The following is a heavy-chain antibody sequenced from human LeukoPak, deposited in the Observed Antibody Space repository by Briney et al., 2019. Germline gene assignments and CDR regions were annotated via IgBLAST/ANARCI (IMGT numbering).Heavy chain of an antibody. J-gene: IGHJ4*02. D-gene: IGHD3-22*01. CDR1: GGSISSYY. V-gene: IGHV4-59*01. Sequence: PSETLSLTCTVSGGSISSYYWSWIRQPPWKGLEWIGNIYDSGSTNYNPSLKSRVTISVDTSKNQCSLKLSSVTAADTAVYYCARQSISGSSLSYFDYWGQGTLVNVSS. CDR2: IYDSGST. CDR3: ARQSISGSSLSYFDY.